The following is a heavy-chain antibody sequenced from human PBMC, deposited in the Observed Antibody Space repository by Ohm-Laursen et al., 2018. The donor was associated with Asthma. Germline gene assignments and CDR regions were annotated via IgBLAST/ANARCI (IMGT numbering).Heavy chain of an antibody. Sequence: SLRLSCAASGYTFSRYSIHWVRQVPGKGLEWVASISTASSFIYYADSVRGRFTTSRDNARNLVFLQMNSLRAEDTAVYYCARGYCSSTSCYSPKDNWFDPWGQGTLVTVSS. V-gene: IGHV3-21*01. CDR2: ISTASSFI. J-gene: IGHJ5*02. CDR3: ARGYCSSTSCYSPKDNWFDP. D-gene: IGHD2-2*01. CDR1: GYTFSRYS.